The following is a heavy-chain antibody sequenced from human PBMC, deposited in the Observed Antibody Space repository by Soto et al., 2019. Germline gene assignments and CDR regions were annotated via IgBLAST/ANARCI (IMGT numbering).Heavy chain of an antibody. CDR1: GYSFTTSG. CDR2: ISTYNGNT. CDR3: ARRLYGDYDY. V-gene: IGHV1-18*01. D-gene: IGHD4-17*01. J-gene: IGHJ4*02. Sequence: QAQLVQAGAEVKEPGASVQVSCKASGYSFTTSGITWVRQAPGQGLEWMGWISTYNGNTNYAQNLQDRVTLTTDTSTSTAYMELRSLRSDDTAVYYCARRLYGDYDYWGQGTLVTVSS.